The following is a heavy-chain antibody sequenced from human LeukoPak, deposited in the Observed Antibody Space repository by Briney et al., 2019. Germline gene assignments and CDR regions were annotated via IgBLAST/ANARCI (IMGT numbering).Heavy chain of an antibody. V-gene: IGHV3-23*01. J-gene: IGHJ4*02. CDR2: ISGSGGGT. Sequence: GGTLRLSCAASGVTFRSYWMSWVRQAPGKGLGWGSAISGSGGGTSYADPVKGRFTISRDNSKNTLYPQMNSLRAEDTAVYYCAKDRYSSSWYVRAGYYFDYWGQGTLVTVSS. CDR3: AKDRYSSSWYVRAGYYFDY. CDR1: GVTFRSYW. D-gene: IGHD6-13*01.